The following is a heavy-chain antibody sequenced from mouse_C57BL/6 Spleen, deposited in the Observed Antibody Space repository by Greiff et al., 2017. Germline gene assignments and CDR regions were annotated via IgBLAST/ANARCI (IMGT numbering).Heavy chain of an antibody. D-gene: IGHD4-1*01. J-gene: IGHJ1*03. V-gene: IGHV14-4*01. Sequence: VQLQQSGAELVRPGASVKLSCTASGFNFKDDYMHWVKQRPEQGLEWIGWIDPGNGDTEYDAKFQGKATITADTSSNTAYLQLSSLTYEDTAVYYCTTRLTGPYWYFDVWGTGTTVTVS. CDR3: TTRLTGPYWYFDV. CDR1: GFNFKDDY. CDR2: IDPGNGDT.